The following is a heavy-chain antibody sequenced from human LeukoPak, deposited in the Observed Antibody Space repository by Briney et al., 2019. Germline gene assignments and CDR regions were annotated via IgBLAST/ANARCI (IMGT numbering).Heavy chain of an antibody. CDR3: ARGYYDSLTLFDN. V-gene: IGHV2-5*02. Sequence: SGPRLVRAPQTLTLTCTFSGFSLSTRGGGVGWIRQPPGKALVGHSLIYWDGDKRYSPSLKSRLTITKDPSKNQVVLTMTSMDPVDTATYYCARGYYDSLTLFDNWGQGTLVTVSS. J-gene: IGHJ4*02. D-gene: IGHD3-9*01. CDR2: IYWDGDK. CDR1: GFSLSTRGGG.